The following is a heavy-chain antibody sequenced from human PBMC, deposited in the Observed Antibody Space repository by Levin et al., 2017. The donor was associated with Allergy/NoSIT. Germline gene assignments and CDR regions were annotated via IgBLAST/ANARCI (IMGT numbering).Heavy chain of an antibody. CDR3: AREKGGTRGWYTVDY. CDR1: GFTFTSYA. J-gene: IGHJ4*02. V-gene: IGHV3-23*01. Sequence: VASVKVSCAASGFTFTSYAITWVRQAPGKGLEWISAIRGSGERTYYADSVEGRFTVSRDNSKDTVYLQMNSLRGEDTAVYFCAREKGGTRGWYTVDYWGQGALVIVSP. CDR2: IRGSGERT. D-gene: IGHD6-19*01.